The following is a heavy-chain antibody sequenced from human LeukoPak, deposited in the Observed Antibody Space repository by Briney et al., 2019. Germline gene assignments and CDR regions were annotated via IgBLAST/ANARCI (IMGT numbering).Heavy chain of an antibody. V-gene: IGHV3-21*01. CDR1: GFTFSSYS. Sequence: GGSRRLSCAASGFTFSSYSMNWVRQAPGKGLEWVSSISSSSSYIYYADSVKGRFTISRDNAKNSLYLQMNSLRAEDTAVYYCARGERGLYCSSTSCYPVLGGQGTLVTVSS. D-gene: IGHD2-2*01. CDR2: ISSSSSYI. CDR3: ARGERGLYCSSTSCYPVL. J-gene: IGHJ4*02.